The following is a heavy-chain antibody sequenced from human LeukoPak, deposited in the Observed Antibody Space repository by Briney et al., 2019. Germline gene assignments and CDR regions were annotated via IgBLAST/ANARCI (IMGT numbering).Heavy chain of an antibody. V-gene: IGHV3-15*01. Sequence: PGGPLRLPCAASGFTFSNARMSWLRQAPGEALVWVGRIKSRDGGRTKEVAATVEGRFTISRDDSKNTLSLQMNSLKFEDTAVHYCTTYKSRDAFDMWGRGTMVTVS. CDR1: GFTFSNAR. CDR3: TTYKSRDAFDM. CDR2: IKSRDGGRTK. D-gene: IGHD1-14*01. J-gene: IGHJ3*02.